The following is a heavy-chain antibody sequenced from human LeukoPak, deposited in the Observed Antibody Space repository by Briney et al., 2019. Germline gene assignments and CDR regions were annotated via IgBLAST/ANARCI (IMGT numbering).Heavy chain of an antibody. CDR2: ISSSSSYI. J-gene: IGHJ4*02. Sequence: QPGGSLRLSCAASGFTLSSYSMNWVRQAPGKGLEWVSSISSSSSYIYYADSVKGRFTISRDNAKNSLYLQMNSLRAEDTAVYFCAKEGTTAARRIDYWGQGTLVTVSS. CDR3: AKEGTTAARRIDY. V-gene: IGHV3-21*04. CDR1: GFTLSSYS. D-gene: IGHD2-2*01.